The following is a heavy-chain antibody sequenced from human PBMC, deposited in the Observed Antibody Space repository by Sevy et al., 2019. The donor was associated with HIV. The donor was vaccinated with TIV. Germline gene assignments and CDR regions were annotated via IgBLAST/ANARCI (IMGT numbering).Heavy chain of an antibody. CDR2: ISYDINNK. J-gene: IGHJ6*02. D-gene: IGHD3-3*02. Sequence: CLRLSCAASGFTFFAYTMHWVRQAPGKGLERVALISYDINNKYYADSVKGRFTISRDNSKNTLYLQMNSLRPEDTAVYYRARDLASSGNGLDVWGQGTTVNVSS. CDR3: ARDLASSGNGLDV. CDR1: GFTFFAYT. V-gene: IGHV3-30*01.